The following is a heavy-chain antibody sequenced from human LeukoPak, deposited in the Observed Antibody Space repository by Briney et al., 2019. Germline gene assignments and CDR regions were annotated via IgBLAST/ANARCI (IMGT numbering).Heavy chain of an antibody. J-gene: IGHJ4*01. CDR3: ARLDCSSTSCYRIKHLGVDY. V-gene: IGHV4-39*01. CDR1: GGSISSSSYY. CDR2: IYYSGST. D-gene: IGHD2-2*01. Sequence: PSETLSLTCTVSGGSISSSSYYWGWIRQPPGKGLEWIGSIYYSGSTYYNPSLKSRVTISVDTSKNQFSLKLSSVTAADTAVYYCARLDCSSTSCYRIKHLGVDYWGXXTLVTVSS.